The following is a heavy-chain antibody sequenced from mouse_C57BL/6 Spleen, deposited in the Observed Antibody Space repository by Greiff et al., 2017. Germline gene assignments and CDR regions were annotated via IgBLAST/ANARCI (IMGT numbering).Heavy chain of an antibody. CDR3: ATTVVDY. Sequence: QVQLKQPGAELVKPGASVKLSCKASGYNFTSYWMQWVKQRPGQGLEWIGEIDPSDSYTNYNQKFKGKATLTVETSSSTAYMQLSSLTSEDSAVYYCATTVVDYWGQGTTLTVAS. CDR1: GYNFTSYW. V-gene: IGHV1-50*01. D-gene: IGHD1-1*01. CDR2: IDPSDSYT. J-gene: IGHJ2*01.